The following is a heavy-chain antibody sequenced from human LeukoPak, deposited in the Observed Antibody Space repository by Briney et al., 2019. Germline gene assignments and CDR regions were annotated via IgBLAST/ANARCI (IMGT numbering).Heavy chain of an antibody. D-gene: IGHD2-15*01. Sequence: PGGSLRLSCAAPGFTFRSYGMHWVRQAPGKGLEWVAFIRYDGSNKYYADSVKGRFTISRDNSKNTLYLQMNSLRAEDTAVYYCAKSGDIVVVVAAVDYWGQGTLVTVST. J-gene: IGHJ4*02. CDR3: AKSGDIVVVVAAVDY. CDR2: IRYDGSNK. V-gene: IGHV3-30*02. CDR1: GFTFRSYG.